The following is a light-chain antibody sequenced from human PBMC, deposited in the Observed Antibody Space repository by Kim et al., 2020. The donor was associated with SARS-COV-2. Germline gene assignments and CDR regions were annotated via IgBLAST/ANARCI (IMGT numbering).Light chain of an antibody. V-gene: IGKV3-20*01. CDR2: GTS. J-gene: IGKJ2*01. Sequence: LSPGERATLSCRASQSIAHNHLAWFQQKPGQAPRLLIYGTSSRATGIPDRFSASESGTDFTLTISRLEPEDVAVYFCQEYDRPPYTFGQGTKLEI. CDR3: QEYDRPPYT. CDR1: QSIAHNH.